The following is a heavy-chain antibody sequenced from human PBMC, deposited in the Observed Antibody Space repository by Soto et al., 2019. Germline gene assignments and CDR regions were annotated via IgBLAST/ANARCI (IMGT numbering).Heavy chain of an antibody. CDR1: GFTFGDYA. V-gene: IGHV3-49*03. Sequence: GGSLRLSCTASGFTFGDYAMSWFRQAPGKGLEWVGFIRSKAYGGTTEYAASVKGRFTISRDDSKSIAYLQMNSLKTEDTAVYYCTSYGVPNLIGPSVDVWGKGTTVTVSS. J-gene: IGHJ6*04. CDR3: TSYGVPNLIGPSVDV. CDR2: IRSKAYGGTT. D-gene: IGHD3-16*02.